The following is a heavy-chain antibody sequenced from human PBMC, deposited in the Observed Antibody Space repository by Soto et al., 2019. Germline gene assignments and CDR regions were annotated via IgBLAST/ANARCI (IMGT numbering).Heavy chain of an antibody. CDR3: ARRFNGAIDY. CDR1: GGSISSYY. V-gene: IGHV4-59*08. Sequence: SETLSLTCTVSGGSISSYYWSWIRQPPGKGLEWIGYIYYSGSTNYNPSLKSRVTISVDMSKNQFSLKLSSVTAADTAVYYCARRFNGAIDYWGQGTLVTVSS. CDR2: IYYSGST. D-gene: IGHD2-8*01. J-gene: IGHJ4*02.